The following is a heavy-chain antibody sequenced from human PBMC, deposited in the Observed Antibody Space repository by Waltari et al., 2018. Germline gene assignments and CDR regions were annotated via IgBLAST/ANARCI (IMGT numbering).Heavy chain of an antibody. CDR3: ARDPSGSYYYDY. CDR2: INPNSGGT. CDR1: GYTFTGYY. V-gene: IGHV1-2*02. D-gene: IGHD3-10*01. J-gene: IGHJ4*02. Sequence: QVQLVQSGAEVKKPGASVKVSCKASGYTFTGYYMHWVRQAPGQGLEWMGWINPNSGGTNYAQKLQGRVTMTRDTSISTAYMELSRLRSDDTAVYYCARDPSGSYYYDYWGQGTLVTVSS.